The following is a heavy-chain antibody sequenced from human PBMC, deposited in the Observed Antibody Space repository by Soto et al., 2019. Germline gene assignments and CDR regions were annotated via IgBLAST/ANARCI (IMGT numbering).Heavy chain of an antibody. V-gene: IGHV3-23*01. CDR2: VTGSGGGT. Sequence: GGSLSLSCAASGFTFSSYAMSWVRQAPGKGLEWVSVVTGSGGGTYYADSVKGRFTISRDNSKNTLGLQMNSLRAEDTAVYYCAKVGGGDLAAAGNVDYWGQGTLVTVSS. D-gene: IGHD6-13*01. CDR3: AKVGGGDLAAAGNVDY. J-gene: IGHJ4*02. CDR1: GFTFSSYA.